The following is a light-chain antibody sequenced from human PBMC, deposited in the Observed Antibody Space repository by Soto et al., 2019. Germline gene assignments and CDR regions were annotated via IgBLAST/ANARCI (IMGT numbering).Light chain of an antibody. CDR3: QQYGSSSCT. CDR2: GTS. V-gene: IGKV3-20*01. J-gene: IGKJ1*01. CDR1: QRVSSSY. Sequence: EIVLTQSPGTLSLSPGERATLSCRASQRVSSSYLAWYQQKPGQAPRLLIYGTSSRATAIPDRFSGSGSGTDFTLTISRLEPEDFAVYYCQQYGSSSCTFGQGTKVEIK.